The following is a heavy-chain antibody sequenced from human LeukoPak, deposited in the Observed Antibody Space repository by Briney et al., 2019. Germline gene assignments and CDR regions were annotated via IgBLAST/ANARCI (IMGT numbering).Heavy chain of an antibody. CDR3: ARILRYYGSGSYGY. CDR2: INHSGVA. CDR1: GGSFSGYQ. D-gene: IGHD3-10*01. V-gene: IGHV4-34*01. Sequence: SETLSLTCAVYGGSFSGYQWSWVRQPPGKGLEWIGEINHSGVADYNPSLKSRVTISLDTSKNQYSLRLRSVTAADTAMYYCARILRYYGSGSYGYWGQGTLVSVSS. J-gene: IGHJ4*02.